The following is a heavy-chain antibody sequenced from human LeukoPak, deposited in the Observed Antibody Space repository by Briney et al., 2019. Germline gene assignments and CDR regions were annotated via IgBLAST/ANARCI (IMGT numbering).Heavy chain of an antibody. CDR1: GFTFSSSA. J-gene: IGHJ4*02. Sequence: GGSLRLSCAASGFTFSSSAMRWVRQAPGKGLEWVSGIGDSGGSTYYADSVKGRFTISRDNSKNTLYLQMNSLRAEDTAVYYCAGDFWSGYYDYWGQGALVTVSS. CDR2: IGDSGGST. D-gene: IGHD3-3*01. V-gene: IGHV3-23*01. CDR3: AGDFWSGYYDY.